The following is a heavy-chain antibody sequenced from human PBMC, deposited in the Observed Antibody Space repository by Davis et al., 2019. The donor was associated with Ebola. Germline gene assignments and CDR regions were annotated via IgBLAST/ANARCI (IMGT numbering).Heavy chain of an antibody. CDR3: ARGGYFDSLEIDS. CDR2: ISYSGGTT. Sequence: GGSLRLSCAASGFTFTTYALIWVCQAPGQGLEWVSTISYSGGTTYYADSVKGRFTISRYNSNDTLYLQLNRLRPEEPAVYFCARGGYFDSLEIDSWGQGPLVTASS. V-gene: IGHV3-23*01. D-gene: IGHD3-9*01. CDR1: GFTFTTYA. J-gene: IGHJ4*02.